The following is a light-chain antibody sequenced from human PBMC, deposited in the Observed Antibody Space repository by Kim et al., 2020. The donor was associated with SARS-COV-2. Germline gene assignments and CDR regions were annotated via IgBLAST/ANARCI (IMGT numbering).Light chain of an antibody. CDR2: DDS. V-gene: IGLV3-21*03. J-gene: IGLJ2*01. Sequence: AAGRTARITCGGNNIGSKTVHGYQQKPGQAPVLVIYDDSDRPSGIPERFSGSNSGNTATLTISRVEAGDEADYYCQVWDSSSDHVVFGGGTQLTVL. CDR1: NIGSKT. CDR3: QVWDSSSDHVV.